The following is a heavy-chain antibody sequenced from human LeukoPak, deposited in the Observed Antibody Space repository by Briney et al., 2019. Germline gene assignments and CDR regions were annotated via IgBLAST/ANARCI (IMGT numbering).Heavy chain of an antibody. D-gene: IGHD6-13*01. V-gene: IGHV4-39*01. J-gene: IGHJ4*02. CDR3: ARRLGSSADGILKYYFDY. Sequence: KTSETLSLTCTVSGVSIISSNYYWGWFRQPPGKGLEWIASVFYTGSTRHNPSLKSRVTISVDTSKNEFSLNLSSVTAEDTAVYYCARRLGSSADGILKYYFDYWGQGTLVTVSS. CDR2: VFYTGST. CDR1: GVSIISSNYY.